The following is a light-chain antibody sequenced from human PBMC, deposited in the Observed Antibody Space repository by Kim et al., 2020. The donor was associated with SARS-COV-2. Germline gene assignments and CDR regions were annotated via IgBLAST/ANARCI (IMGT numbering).Light chain of an antibody. CDR3: SSYTSSSTLLYV. CDR2: DVS. CDR1: SSDVGGYNY. J-gene: IGLJ1*01. Sequence: SITNSCTGTSSDVGGYNYVSWYQQHPGKAPKLMIYDVSNRPSGVSNRFSGSKSGNTASLTISGLQAEDEADYYCSSYTSSSTLLYVFGTGTKVTVL. V-gene: IGLV2-14*03.